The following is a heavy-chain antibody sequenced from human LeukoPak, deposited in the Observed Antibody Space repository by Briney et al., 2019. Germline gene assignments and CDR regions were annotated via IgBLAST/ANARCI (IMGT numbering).Heavy chain of an antibody. CDR2: IYYSGNA. V-gene: IGHV4-39*07. D-gene: IGHD6-19*01. CDR1: PDSISSANFF. Sequence: SETLSLTCTVSPDSISSANFFWGWIRQLPGKGLEWIGSIYYSGNAYYSPSLKSRVTISIDTSKNHFSLKLSSVTAADTAIYFCAREAVALDYWGQGILVTVSS. J-gene: IGHJ4*02. CDR3: AREAVALDY.